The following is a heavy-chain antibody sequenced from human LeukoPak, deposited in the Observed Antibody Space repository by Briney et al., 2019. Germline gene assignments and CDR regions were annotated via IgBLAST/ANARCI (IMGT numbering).Heavy chain of an antibody. J-gene: IGHJ4*02. V-gene: IGHV1-46*01. CDR3: ARDLSENYYDSSGYFDY. Sequence: ASVKVSCKASGYTFTSYYMHWVRQAPGQGLEWMGIINPSGGSTSYAQKFQGRVTVTRDTSTSTVFMELSSLRSEDTAVYYCARDLSENYYDSSGYFDYWGQGTLVTVSS. D-gene: IGHD3-22*01. CDR1: GYTFTSYY. CDR2: INPSGGST.